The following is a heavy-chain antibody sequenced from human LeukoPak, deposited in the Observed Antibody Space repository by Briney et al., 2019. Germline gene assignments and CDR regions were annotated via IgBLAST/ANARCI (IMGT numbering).Heavy chain of an antibody. CDR1: GFTFSSYG. V-gene: IGHV3-30*18. J-gene: IGHJ6*02. Sequence: PGGSLRLSCAASGFTFSSYGMHWVRQAPGEGLGWVAVISYDGSNKYYADSVKGRFTISRDNSKNTLYLQMNSLRAEDTAVYYCAKESLYYDILTRDGMDVWGQGTTVTVSS. CDR2: ISYDGSNK. D-gene: IGHD3-9*01. CDR3: AKESLYYDILTRDGMDV.